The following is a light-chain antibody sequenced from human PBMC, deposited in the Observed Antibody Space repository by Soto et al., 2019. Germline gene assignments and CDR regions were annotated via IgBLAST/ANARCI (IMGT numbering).Light chain of an antibody. Sequence: DIQMTQSPSTLSASVGDRVTITFRASQSISSWLAWYQQKPGKAPKLLIYDASSLESGVPSRFSGSGSGTDFTLTISSLEPEDFATYYCQHYSTVWAFGQGTKVDIK. CDR1: QSISSW. V-gene: IGKV1-5*01. J-gene: IGKJ1*01. CDR2: DAS. CDR3: QHYSTVWA.